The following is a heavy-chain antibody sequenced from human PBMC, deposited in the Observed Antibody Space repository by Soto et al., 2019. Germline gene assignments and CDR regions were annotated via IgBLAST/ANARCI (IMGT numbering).Heavy chain of an antibody. Sequence: QVQLQESGPGLVKSSETLTLTCTVSGGSINNYYWTGIRQPPGQGLEWIGYVHHAGSCNYNPSLSGRVTMSVDTSKNQGSLRLTSVIAADAAVYYCARGLPVNRRDHFYGMDVWGQGTTVIVSS. J-gene: IGHJ6*02. CDR3: ARGLPVNRRDHFYGMDV. CDR1: GGSINNYY. CDR2: VHHAGSC. V-gene: IGHV4-59*01.